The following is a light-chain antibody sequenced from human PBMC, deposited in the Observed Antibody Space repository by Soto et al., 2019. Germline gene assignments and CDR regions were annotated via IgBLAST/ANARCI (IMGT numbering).Light chain of an antibody. CDR1: SSNIGSNT. CDR2: SND. CDR3: AAWDDSLNGPV. Sequence: QPVLTQPPSASGTPGQRVTISCSGRSSNIGSNTVNWYRQLPGTAPKLLIYSNDQRPSGVPDRFSGSKSGTSASLAISGLQSEDEAYYYCAAWDDSLNGPVFGGGTKVTVL. J-gene: IGLJ2*01. V-gene: IGLV1-44*01.